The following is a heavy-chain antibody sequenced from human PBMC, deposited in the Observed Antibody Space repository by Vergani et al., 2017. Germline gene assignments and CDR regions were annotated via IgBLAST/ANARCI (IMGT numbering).Heavy chain of an antibody. CDR2: ISSSGSAI. CDR3: ASLALGCAFDI. Sequence: EVQLVESGGGLVQPGGSLRLSCAASGFTFRSYDMNWVRQTPGEGLEWVSYISSSGSAIYYADSVKGRFTISRDNAKNSLYLQMNSLRTEDTAVYYCASLALGCAFDIWGQGTMVTVSS. J-gene: IGHJ3*02. V-gene: IGHV3-48*03. CDR1: GFTFRSYD. D-gene: IGHD2-15*01.